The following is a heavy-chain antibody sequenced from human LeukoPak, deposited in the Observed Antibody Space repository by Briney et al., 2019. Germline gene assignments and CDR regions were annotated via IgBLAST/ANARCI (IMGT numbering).Heavy chain of an antibody. V-gene: IGHV3-23*01. D-gene: IGHD2-21*02. CDR3: AKDGHIVVVTAILRIYYMDV. J-gene: IGHJ6*03. CDR2: ISHGGDSA. Sequence: GGSLRLSCTASGFTFSTYAMTWVRQAPGKGLEWVSVISHGGDSAWYADSVKGRFTISRDNSKSTLFLQMNSLRADDTAIYYCAKDGHIVVVTAILRIYYMDVWGKGTTVTVSS. CDR1: GFTFSTYA.